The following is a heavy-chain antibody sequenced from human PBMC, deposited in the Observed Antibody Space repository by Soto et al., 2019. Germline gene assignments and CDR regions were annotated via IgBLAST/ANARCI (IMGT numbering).Heavy chain of an antibody. CDR3: AAPGGHHFGMDV. Sequence: QAQLVQSGSEVKRPGASVKVSCRSFDNTFTYYGINWVRQAPGQGLEWLGWISGYNANTKEARKFQARVTMTADTSTRTAYLEVRSLTSDDTGVYFCAAPGGHHFGMDVWGQGTTVTVSS. D-gene: IGHD2-15*01. V-gene: IGHV1-18*01. J-gene: IGHJ6*02. CDR1: DNTFTYYG. CDR2: ISGYNANT.